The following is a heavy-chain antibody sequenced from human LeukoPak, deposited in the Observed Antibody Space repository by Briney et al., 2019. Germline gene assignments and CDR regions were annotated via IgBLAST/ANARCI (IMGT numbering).Heavy chain of an antibody. Sequence: GGSLRLSCAASGFTFSSYAMSWVRQAPGKGLEWVSAISGSGGSTYYADSVKGRFTVSRDNSKNTLYLQMNSLRAEDTAVYYCAKDLSWSGSKEGYFDYWGQGTLVTVSS. CDR3: AKDLSWSGSKEGYFDY. D-gene: IGHD3-3*01. CDR2: ISGSGGST. CDR1: GFTFSSYA. J-gene: IGHJ4*02. V-gene: IGHV3-23*01.